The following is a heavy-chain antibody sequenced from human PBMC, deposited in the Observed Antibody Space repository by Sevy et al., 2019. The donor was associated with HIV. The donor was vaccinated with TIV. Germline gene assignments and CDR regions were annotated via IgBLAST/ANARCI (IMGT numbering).Heavy chain of an antibody. CDR1: GFTFSDYY. CDR2: ISGSGDTI. J-gene: IGHJ6*02. D-gene: IGHD4-17*01. CDR3: ARDHGKDGDLGDYYYFAMDV. V-gene: IGHV3-11*01. Sequence: GGSLRLSCAASGFTFSDYYMSWLRQAPGKGLEWLSYISGSGDTIYYADSVKGRFTISRDNAKNSLYLQMNSLRAEDTAVYYCARDHGKDGDLGDYYYFAMDVWGQGTTVTVSS.